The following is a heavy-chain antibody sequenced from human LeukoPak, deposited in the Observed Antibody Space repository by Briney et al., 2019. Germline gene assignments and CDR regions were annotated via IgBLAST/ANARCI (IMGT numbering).Heavy chain of an antibody. CDR1: GYDFSTFG. Sequence: ASVKVSCKASGYDFSTFGISWVRQAPGEGLEWMGWISAYHGKTNFPQRFQGRVTLTTETSTSTAYMELRSLRSDDTAIYYCARDSPFMVPGTGDAFDIRGQGTMVSVSS. J-gene: IGHJ3*02. CDR2: ISAYHGKT. CDR3: ARDSPFMVPGTGDAFDI. D-gene: IGHD6-19*01. V-gene: IGHV1-18*01.